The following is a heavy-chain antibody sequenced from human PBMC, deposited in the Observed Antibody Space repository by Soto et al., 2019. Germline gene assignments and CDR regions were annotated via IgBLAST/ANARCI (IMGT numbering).Heavy chain of an antibody. J-gene: IGHJ6*02. D-gene: IGHD2-2*01. CDR1: GGTLSYNA. CDR3: ARGVVVVPAARQDYYGMDV. Sequence: ASVKVSCKASGGTLSYNAFSWVRQAPGQGLEWMGWINPNSGGTNYAQKFQGWVTMTRDTSISTAYMELSRLRSDDTAVYYCARGVVVVPAARQDYYGMDVWGQGTTVTVSS. CDR2: INPNSGGT. V-gene: IGHV1-2*04.